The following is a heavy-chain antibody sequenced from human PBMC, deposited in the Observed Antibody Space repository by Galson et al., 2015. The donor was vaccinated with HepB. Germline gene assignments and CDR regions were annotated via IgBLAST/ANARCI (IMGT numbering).Heavy chain of an antibody. CDR1: GGSISSYY. J-gene: IGHJ4*02. CDR3: ARGSGWYYY. D-gene: IGHD6-19*01. Sequence: ETLSLTCTVSGGSISSYYWSWIRQPPGKGLEWIGYIYYSGSTNYNPSLKSRVTISVDTSKNQFSLKLSSVTAADTALYYCARGSGWYYYWGQGTLVTVSS. CDR2: IYYSGST. V-gene: IGHV4-59*01.